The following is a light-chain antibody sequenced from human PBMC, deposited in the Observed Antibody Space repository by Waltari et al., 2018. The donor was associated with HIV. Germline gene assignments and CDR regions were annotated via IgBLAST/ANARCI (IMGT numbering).Light chain of an antibody. J-gene: IGKJ2*01. V-gene: IGKV3-20*01. Sequence: EIVLTQSPGTLSLSPGERATLSCRASQRFSRSYLAWYQQKPGQAPRPLIYDASSRATGIPDRFGGSGSGTDFTLTISRLEPEDSAVYYCQQYGTLYTFGQGTKLEIK. CDR3: QQYGTLYT. CDR2: DAS. CDR1: QRFSRSY.